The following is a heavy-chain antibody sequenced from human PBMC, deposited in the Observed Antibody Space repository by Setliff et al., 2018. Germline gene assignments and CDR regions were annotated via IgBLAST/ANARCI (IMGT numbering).Heavy chain of an antibody. CDR1: GFTFSSYS. CDR2: ISIGGNTI. V-gene: IGHV3-48*02. J-gene: IGHJ6*02. D-gene: IGHD3-10*01. CDR3: ARDHVYGSQYYYYYYGMDV. Sequence: SGGSLRLSCAASGFTFSSYSMNWVRQAPGKGLEWVSYISIGGNTIYYADSVKGRFTISRDNAKNSLYLQMNSLRDEDTAVYYCARDHVYGSQYYYYYYGMDVWGQGTTVTVSS.